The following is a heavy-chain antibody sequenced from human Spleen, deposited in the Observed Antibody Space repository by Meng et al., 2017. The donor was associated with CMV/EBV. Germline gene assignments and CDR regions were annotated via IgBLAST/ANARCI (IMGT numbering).Heavy chain of an antibody. D-gene: IGHD2-15*01. Sequence: SETLSLTCAVYGGSLSGYYWSWIRQPPGKGLEWIGEINHSGSINYNPSLKSRVTISVDTSKNQFSLKLSSVTAADTAVYYCGGLYYYVDYWGQGTLVTVSS. CDR2: INHSGSI. CDR3: GGLYYYVDY. CDR1: GGSLSGYY. J-gene: IGHJ4*02. V-gene: IGHV4-34*01.